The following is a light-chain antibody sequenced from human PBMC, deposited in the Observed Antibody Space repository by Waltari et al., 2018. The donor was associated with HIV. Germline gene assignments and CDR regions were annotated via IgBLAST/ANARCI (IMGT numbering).Light chain of an antibody. V-gene: IGKV4-1*01. Sequence: DIVITPSPDSLAVSLDARATINCNSSQSILYSSNNKTFLASYQQKPGQPPKLLIYWASTRESGVPDRFSGSGSETDFTLTISSLQAEDVAVYYCQQYYTTPLTFGQGTKLEIK. CDR1: QSILYSSNNKTF. CDR2: WAS. CDR3: QQYYTTPLT. J-gene: IGKJ2*01.